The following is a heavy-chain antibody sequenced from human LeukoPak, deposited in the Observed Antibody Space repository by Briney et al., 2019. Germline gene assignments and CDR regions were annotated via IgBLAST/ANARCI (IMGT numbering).Heavy chain of an antibody. V-gene: IGHV3-23*01. CDR1: GFTFTTYA. CDR2: VSDRDGDT. Sequence: GGSLRLSCAASGFTFTTYAMSWVRQAPGKGLEWVSTVSDRDGDTYYADSVRGRFTISRDNSKNTLYLQMNSLRAEDTAVYYCAKDLGYSYARRYYYYGMDVWGQGTTVTVSS. J-gene: IGHJ6*02. D-gene: IGHD5-18*01. CDR3: AKDLGYSYARRYYYYGMDV.